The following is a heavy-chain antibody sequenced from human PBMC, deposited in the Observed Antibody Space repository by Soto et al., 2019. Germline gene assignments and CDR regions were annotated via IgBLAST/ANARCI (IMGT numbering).Heavy chain of an antibody. J-gene: IGHJ4*02. CDR2: INPNGGT. CDR1: GYTLTDNY. V-gene: IGHV1-2*02. D-gene: IGHD4-17*01. CDR3: ARLPRNPTTVTTHFDY. Sequence: ASVKVSCKXSGYTLTDNYMHWVREAPGQGLEWMGWINPNGGTNYAQKFQGRVTMTRDTSISTAYLQWSSLKASDTAMYYCARLPRNPTTVTTHFDYWGQGTLVTVSS.